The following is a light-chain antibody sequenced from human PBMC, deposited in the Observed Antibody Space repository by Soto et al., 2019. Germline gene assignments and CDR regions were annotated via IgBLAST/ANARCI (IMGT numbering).Light chain of an antibody. V-gene: IGLV2-14*01. J-gene: IGLJ1*01. CDR2: EVS. Sequence: QSALTQPASVSGSPGQSITISCTGTSSDIGNYNYVSWYQQHPGKAPNLMIYEVSNRPSGVSNRFSGSKSGNTASLNISGLQDEDEADYYCSSYTSSSTLNYVFGTGTKVTVL. CDR1: SSDIGNYNY. CDR3: SSYTSSSTLNYV.